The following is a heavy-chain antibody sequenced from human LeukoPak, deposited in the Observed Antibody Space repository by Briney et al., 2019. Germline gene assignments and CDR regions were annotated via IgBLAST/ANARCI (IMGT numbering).Heavy chain of an antibody. CDR1: GFTFSSYS. CDR2: ISSSSIYI. V-gene: IGHV3-21*01. D-gene: IGHD3-22*01. J-gene: IGHJ4*02. CDR3: ASDSSGFY. Sequence: GGSLRLSCAASGFTFSSYSMNWVRQAPGKGLEWVSSISSSSIYIYYADSVKGRFTISRDNPKNSLYLQMNSLRAEDTAVYYCASDSSGFYWGQGTLVTVSS.